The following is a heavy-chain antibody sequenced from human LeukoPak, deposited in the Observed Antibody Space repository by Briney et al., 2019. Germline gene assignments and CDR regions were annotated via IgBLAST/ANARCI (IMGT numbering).Heavy chain of an antibody. D-gene: IGHD1-1*01. J-gene: IGHJ6*02. CDR1: GYTFTGYY. CDR2: ISPNSGGT. CDR3: ARGMYNWNHGDYYYYYGMDV. Sequence: ASVKVSCKASGYTFTGYYMHWVRQAPGQGLEWMGWISPNSGGTNYAQKFQGRVTMTRDTSISTAYMELSRLRSDDTAVYYCARGMYNWNHGDYYYYYGMDVWGQGTTVTVSS. V-gene: IGHV1-2*02.